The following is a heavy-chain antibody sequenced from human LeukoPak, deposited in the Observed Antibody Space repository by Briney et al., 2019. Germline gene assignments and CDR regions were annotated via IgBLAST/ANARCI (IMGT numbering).Heavy chain of an antibody. D-gene: IGHD3-16*01. CDR3: VREGGRRRASNFDWFDP. V-gene: IGHV3-21*06. CDR1: GFTFSAYT. CDR2: VSSNSAYI. Sequence: GGSLRLSCAASGFTFSAYTMNWVRQAPGKGLEWVSAVSSNSAYIYYADSLRGRFTISRDNAKSLLYLQINSLRADDTAVYYCVREGGRRRASNFDWFDPWGQGTLVTVSS. J-gene: IGHJ5*02.